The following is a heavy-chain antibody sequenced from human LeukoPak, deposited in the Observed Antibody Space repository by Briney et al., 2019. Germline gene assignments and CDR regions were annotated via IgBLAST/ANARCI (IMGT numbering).Heavy chain of an antibody. CDR2: IIPIFGTA. V-gene: IGHV1-69*13. CDR1: GGTFSSYA. Sequence: SVKVSCKASGGTFSSYAISWVRQAPGQGLEWMGGIIPIFGTANYAPKFQSRVTITADESTSPSSMELSSLRSEDTAVYYCARVPGLGVFDYWGQGTLVTVSS. CDR3: ARVPGLGVFDY. D-gene: IGHD3-22*01. J-gene: IGHJ4*02.